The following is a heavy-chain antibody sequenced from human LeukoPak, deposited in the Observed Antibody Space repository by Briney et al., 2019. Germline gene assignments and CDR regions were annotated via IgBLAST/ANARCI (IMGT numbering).Heavy chain of an antibody. CDR1: GYDFTKYA. CDR2: IDAGNGRT. J-gene: IGHJ6*03. Sequence: ASVKVSCKASGYDFTKYAVQWVRQAPGQRLEWMGWIDAGNGRTKYSQDFQGRVTITRDTSASTAYMELRSLRSDDTAVYYCARSGANSGGYYYYMDVWGKGTTVTVSS. D-gene: IGHD1-26*01. CDR3: ARSGANSGGYYYYMDV. V-gene: IGHV1-3*01.